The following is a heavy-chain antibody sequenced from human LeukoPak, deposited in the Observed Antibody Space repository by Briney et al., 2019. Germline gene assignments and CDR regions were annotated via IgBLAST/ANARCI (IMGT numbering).Heavy chain of an antibody. CDR3: ARGLDCSSTSCRSLGWFDP. J-gene: IGHJ5*02. CDR1: GFTFSSYS. V-gene: IGHV3-48*02. CDR2: ISSSSSTI. D-gene: IGHD2-2*01. Sequence: GGSLRLSCAASGFTFSSYSMNWDRQAPGKGLEWVSYISSSSSTIYYADTVKGRFTISRDNAKNSLYLQMNSLRDEDTAVYYCARGLDCSSTSCRSLGWFDPWGQGTLVTVSS.